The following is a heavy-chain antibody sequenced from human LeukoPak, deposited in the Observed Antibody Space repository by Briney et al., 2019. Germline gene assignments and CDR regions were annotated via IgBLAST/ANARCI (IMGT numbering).Heavy chain of an antibody. J-gene: IGHJ4*02. D-gene: IGHD3-22*01. V-gene: IGHV4-61*01. CDR2: IYYSGST. Sequence: SETLSLTCTVSGGSISSSSYYWSWIRQPPGKGLEWIGYIYYSGSTNYNPSLKSRVTISVDTSKNQFSLKLSSVTAADTAVYYCASSSGYYPDFDYWGQGTLVTVSS. CDR1: GGSISSSSYY. CDR3: ASSSGYYPDFDY.